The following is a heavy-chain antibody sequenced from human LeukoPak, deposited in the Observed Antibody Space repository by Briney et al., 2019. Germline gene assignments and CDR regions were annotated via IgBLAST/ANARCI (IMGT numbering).Heavy chain of an antibody. Sequence: SETLSLTCAVFGGSFSGYYWSWIRQPPGKGLEWIGEINHSGSTNYNPSLKSRVTISVDTSKNQFSLKLSSVTAADTAVYYCARVNSSSSLDYWGQGTLVTVSS. CDR3: ARVNSSSSLDY. CDR1: GGSFSGYY. CDR2: INHSGST. V-gene: IGHV4-34*01. D-gene: IGHD6-6*01. J-gene: IGHJ4*02.